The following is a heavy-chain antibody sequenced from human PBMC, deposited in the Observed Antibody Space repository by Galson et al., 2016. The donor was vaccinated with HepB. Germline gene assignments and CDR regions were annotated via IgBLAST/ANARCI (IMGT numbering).Heavy chain of an antibody. D-gene: IGHD2-15*01. J-gene: IGHJ2*01. Sequence: SLRLSCAVSEFTVTTNTLNWVRQAPGKGLEWVAVISSDGSKQYYADSVKGRFTISRDNSKNTLYLQMNSLRPEDTAVYYCARDVAVVARTSWYFDLWGRGTLVTVPS. CDR1: EFTVTTNT. CDR3: ARDVAVVARTSWYFDL. CDR2: ISSDGSKQ. V-gene: IGHV3-30*04.